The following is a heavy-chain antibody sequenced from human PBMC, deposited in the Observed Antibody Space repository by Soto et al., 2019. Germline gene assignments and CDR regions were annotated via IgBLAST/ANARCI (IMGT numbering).Heavy chain of an antibody. Sequence: ASLKVSCKASGGTFSSYAISWVRQAPGQGLEWMGGIIPIFGTANYAQKFQGRVTITADESTSTAYMELSSLRSEDTAVYYCARDHTDYYGMDVWGQGTTVTVSS. V-gene: IGHV1-69*13. CDR1: GGTFSSYA. J-gene: IGHJ6*02. CDR2: IIPIFGTA. CDR3: ARDHTDYYGMDV.